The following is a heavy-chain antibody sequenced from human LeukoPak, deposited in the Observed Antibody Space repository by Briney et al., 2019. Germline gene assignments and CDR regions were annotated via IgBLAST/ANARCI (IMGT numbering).Heavy chain of an antibody. V-gene: IGHV4-31*03. Sequence: SETLSLTCTVAGGYISSGGYYWNSIRQHPGEGLEWIWHIYYSGSTYYNPSLKSRLTISVDTSKNQFSLKLRSVTAADTAVYYCAREFRMTTVTINWFDPWGEGTLVSVSS. CDR1: GGYISSGGYY. D-gene: IGHD4-17*01. CDR3: AREFRMTTVTINWFDP. J-gene: IGHJ5*02. CDR2: IYYSGST.